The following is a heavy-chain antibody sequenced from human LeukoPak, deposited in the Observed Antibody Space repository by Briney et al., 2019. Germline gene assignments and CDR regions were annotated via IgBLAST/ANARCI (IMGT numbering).Heavy chain of an antibody. CDR3: AKDRGGYDPFDY. D-gene: IGHD5-12*01. CDR1: EFIFSQHW. Sequence: GSLRLSCAASEFIFSQHWMNWVRQAPGKGLEWVAYINQDGSERIYLDSVKGRFTISRDNTKNSVYLQMNSLRAEDTAVYYCAKDRGGYDPFDYWGQGTLVTVSS. J-gene: IGHJ4*02. CDR2: INQDGSER. V-gene: IGHV3-7*03.